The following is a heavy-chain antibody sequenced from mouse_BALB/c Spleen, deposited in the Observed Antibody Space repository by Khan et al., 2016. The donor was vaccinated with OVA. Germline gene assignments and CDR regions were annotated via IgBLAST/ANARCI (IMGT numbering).Heavy chain of an antibody. CDR2: IWSGGST. V-gene: IGHV2-2*02. J-gene: IGHJ3*01. CDR1: GFSLTSYG. Sequence: QVQLQQPGPGLVQPSQSLSITCTVSGFSLTSYGVHWVRQSPGKGLEWLGVIWSGGSTDYNAAFISRLSISKDNSKSQVFFKMNSLQANDTAIYYCARSPYGNYGFAYWGQGTLVTVSA. CDR3: ARSPYGNYGFAY. D-gene: IGHD2-1*01.